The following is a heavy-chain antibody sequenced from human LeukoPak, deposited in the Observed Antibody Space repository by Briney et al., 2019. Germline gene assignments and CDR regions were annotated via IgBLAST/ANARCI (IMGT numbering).Heavy chain of an antibody. J-gene: IGHJ6*03. CDR1: GGSISSSNW. Sequence: PSETLSLTCAVSGGSISSSNWWSWVRQPPGKGLEWIGEIYHSGSTNYNPSLKSRVTISVDKSKNQFSLKLSSVTAADTAVYYCARGCGSGSYYCYYYYYYMDVWGKGTTVTISS. V-gene: IGHV4-4*02. CDR3: ARGCGSGSYYCYYYYYYMDV. D-gene: IGHD3-10*01. CDR2: IYHSGST.